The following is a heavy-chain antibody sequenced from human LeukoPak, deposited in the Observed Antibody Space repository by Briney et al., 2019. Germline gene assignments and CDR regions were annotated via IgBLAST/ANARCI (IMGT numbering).Heavy chain of an antibody. D-gene: IGHD6-19*01. CDR3: ARDSSGPAF. CDR2: IYRSGGA. CDR1: GFIVSDNY. J-gene: IGHJ4*02. Sequence: GGSLRLSCAASGFIVSDNYMSWVRQAPGKGLEWVSVIYRSGGAFYSGSVKGRFTISRDYSKNTLYLQMNGLRADDTAVYYCARDSSGPAFWGQGTLVTVSS. V-gene: IGHV3-53*01.